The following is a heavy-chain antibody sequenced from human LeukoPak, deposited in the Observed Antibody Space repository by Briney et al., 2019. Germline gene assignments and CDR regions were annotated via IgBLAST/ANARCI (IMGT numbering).Heavy chain of an antibody. CDR3: ARRGIAAAGYDY. D-gene: IGHD6-13*01. CDR1: GGSISSYY. Sequence: SETLSLTCTVSGGSISSYYWSWIRQPPGKGLEWIGYMHYSGSTNYNPSLKSRVTLLVDTSKNQFSLNLSSVTAADTAVYYCARRGIAAAGYDYWGQGTLVTVSS. CDR2: MHYSGST. J-gene: IGHJ4*02. V-gene: IGHV4-59*08.